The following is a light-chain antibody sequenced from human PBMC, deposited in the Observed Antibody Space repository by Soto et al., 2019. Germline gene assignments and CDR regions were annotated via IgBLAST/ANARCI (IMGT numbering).Light chain of an antibody. CDR3: QQHSNWPPIT. CDR2: DAS. V-gene: IGKV3-11*01. CDR1: QSISNY. J-gene: IGKJ5*01. Sequence: EIVLTQSPATLSLSPGERATLSCRASQSISNYVAWYQQKPGQAPRLLIYDASDRATGIPGRFSGSGSGTDFTLTISSLEPEDFAVYYCQQHSNWPPITFGQGKRLEIK.